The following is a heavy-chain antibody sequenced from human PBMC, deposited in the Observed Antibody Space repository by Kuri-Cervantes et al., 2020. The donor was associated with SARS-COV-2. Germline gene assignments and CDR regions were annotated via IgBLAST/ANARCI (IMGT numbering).Heavy chain of an antibody. V-gene: IGHV4-34*01. J-gene: IGHJ5*02. CDR1: GGSISGYY. Sequence: SETLSLTCTVSGGSISGYYWSWIRQPPGKGLEWIGEINHSGSTNYSPSLKSRVTISVDTSKNQFSLKLSSVTAADTAVYYCARHRWFDPWGQGTLVTVSS. D-gene: IGHD1-14*01. CDR2: INHSGST. CDR3: ARHRWFDP.